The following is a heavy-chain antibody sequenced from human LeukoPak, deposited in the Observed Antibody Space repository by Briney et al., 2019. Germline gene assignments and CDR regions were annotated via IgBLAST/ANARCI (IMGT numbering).Heavy chain of an antibody. V-gene: IGHV3-30*03. Sequence: PGGSLRLSCASSGFTFSNYGMHWVRQAPGKGLEWVAIISHDGSDKNYADSVKGRFTISRDNSKNTLYLQMNSLRPDDTAVYYCATGIAATQTPVFDYWGQGTLVTVSS. J-gene: IGHJ4*02. CDR1: GFTFSNYG. CDR3: ATGIAATQTPVFDY. CDR2: ISHDGSDK. D-gene: IGHD6-13*01.